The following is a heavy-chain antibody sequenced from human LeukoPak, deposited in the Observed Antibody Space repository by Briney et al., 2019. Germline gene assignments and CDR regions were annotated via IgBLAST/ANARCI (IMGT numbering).Heavy chain of an antibody. D-gene: IGHD5-24*01. V-gene: IGHV4-39*01. CDR2: IYYSGST. CDR3: ARRYRRDGYNYDY. CDR1: GGSISSSSYY. Sequence: SETLSLTCTVSGGSISSSSYYWGWIRQPPGKGLEWIGSIYYSGSTYYNPSPKSRVTISVDTSKNQFSLKLSSVTAADTAVYYCARRYRRDGYNYDYWGQGTLVTVSS. J-gene: IGHJ4*02.